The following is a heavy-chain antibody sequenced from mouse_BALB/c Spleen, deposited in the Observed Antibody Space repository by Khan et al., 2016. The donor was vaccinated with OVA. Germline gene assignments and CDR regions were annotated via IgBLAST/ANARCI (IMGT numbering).Heavy chain of an antibody. Sequence: EVQLQESGPGLVKPSQSLSLTCTVTGYSITSDYAWNWIRQFPGNKLEWMGYIKYSGSTSYNPSLKSRFSITRNTSKNQFFLQLSSVTTEETATYYGARSGTISTVVITDFDYWGQGTTLTVSS. D-gene: IGHD1-1*01. CDR1: GYSITSDYA. V-gene: IGHV3-2*02. CDR3: ARSGTISTVVITDFDY. J-gene: IGHJ2*01. CDR2: IKYSGST.